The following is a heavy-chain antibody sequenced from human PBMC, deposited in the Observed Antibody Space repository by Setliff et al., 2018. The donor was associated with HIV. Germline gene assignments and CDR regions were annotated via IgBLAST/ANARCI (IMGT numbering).Heavy chain of an antibody. D-gene: IGHD2-2*01. J-gene: IGHJ3*02. CDR1: GGSFSAYY. V-gene: IGHV4-34*01. CDR2: INHSGGT. CDR3: ARGSCSTISCSLRVGNDAFDI. Sequence: SETLSLTCAVYGGSFSAYYWSWIRQTPGKGLEWIGEINHSGGTNYNPSLKSRVTMSVDTSKNQFSLKLNSVTAADTAVYYCARGSCSTISCSLRVGNDAFDIWGQGTMVTVSS.